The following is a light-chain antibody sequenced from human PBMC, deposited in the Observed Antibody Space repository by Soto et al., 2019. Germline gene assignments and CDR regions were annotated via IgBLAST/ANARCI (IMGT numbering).Light chain of an antibody. J-gene: IGLJ2*01. CDR3: HSYDSSTHVV. CDR1: SGSIASNY. Sequence: FMLTQPHSVSESPGKKVTISCTRSSGSIASNYVQWYQQRPGSAPTTVIYEDNQRPSGVPDRFSGSIDSSSNSASLTISGLKTEDEADYYCHSYDSSTHVVFGGGTKLTVL. V-gene: IGLV6-57*03. CDR2: EDN.